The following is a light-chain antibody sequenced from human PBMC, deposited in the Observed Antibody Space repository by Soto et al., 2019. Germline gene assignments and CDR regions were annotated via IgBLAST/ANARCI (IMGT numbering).Light chain of an antibody. CDR1: QTISYW. CDR3: QQWNGYST. Sequence: DMQMTQSPSTLSASVGDKLTITCRASQTISYWLAWYQQKPGKAPKLLIYDVSTLESGVPSRFSGSGSGTEFTLTVSSLQPDDFATYYCQQWNGYSTFGQGTKVDIK. CDR2: DVS. J-gene: IGKJ1*01. V-gene: IGKV1-5*01.